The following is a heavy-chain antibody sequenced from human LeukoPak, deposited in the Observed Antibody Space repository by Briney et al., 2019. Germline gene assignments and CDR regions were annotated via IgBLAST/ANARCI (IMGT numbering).Heavy chain of an antibody. CDR2: IYYSGST. CDR3: AEYGYSGYERNWNNFDY. J-gene: IGHJ4*02. V-gene: IGHV4-39*07. Sequence: SESLSLTCTVSGGSISSSSYYWGWIRQPPGKGLEWIGSIYYSGSTYYNPSLKSRVTISVDTSKNQFSLKLSSVTAADTAVYYCAEYGYSGYERNWNNFDYWGQGTLVTVSS. D-gene: IGHD5-12*01. CDR1: GGSISSSSYY.